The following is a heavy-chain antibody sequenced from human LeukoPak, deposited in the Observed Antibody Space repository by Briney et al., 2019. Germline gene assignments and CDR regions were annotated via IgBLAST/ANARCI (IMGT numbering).Heavy chain of an antibody. CDR3: ARTRIAAAGTLDY. V-gene: IGHV4-38-2*01. CDR2: IYHSGNT. CDR1: GYSSSSGYY. D-gene: IGHD6-13*01. J-gene: IGHJ4*02. Sequence: SVTLSLTCAVSGYSSSSGYYWGWIREPPGKGLEWIGSIYHSGNTYHNLSLKIRVTISLDTSKNQFSLRLSSVTAADTAVYYCARTRIAAAGTLDYWGQGTLVTVSS.